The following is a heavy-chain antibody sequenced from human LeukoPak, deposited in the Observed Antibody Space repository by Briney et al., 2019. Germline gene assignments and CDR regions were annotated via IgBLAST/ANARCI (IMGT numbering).Heavy chain of an antibody. V-gene: IGHV3-23*01. CDR1: GFTFSSYA. CDR2: ISGSGGNT. CDR3: AKDFTSIVGATYFDY. J-gene: IGHJ4*02. D-gene: IGHD1-26*01. Sequence: PGGSLRLSCAASGFTFSSYAISWVRQAPGKGLEWVSAISGSGGNTYYADSVKGRFTISRDNSKNTLYLQMNSLRAEDTAVYYCAKDFTSIVGATYFDYWGQGTLVTVSS.